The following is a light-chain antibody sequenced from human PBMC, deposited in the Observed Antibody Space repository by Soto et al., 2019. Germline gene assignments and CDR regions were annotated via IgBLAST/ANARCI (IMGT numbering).Light chain of an antibody. Sequence: DIQMTQSPSTLSASVGDRVTITCRASQSISSWLAWYQQKPGKAPKLVIYKASSLERGVPSRFSGSGSGTEVTLTISSLQPDDVATYYCQQYDTYSFTFGGGTKVEI. CDR2: KAS. CDR1: QSISSW. CDR3: QQYDTYSFT. V-gene: IGKV1-5*03. J-gene: IGKJ4*01.